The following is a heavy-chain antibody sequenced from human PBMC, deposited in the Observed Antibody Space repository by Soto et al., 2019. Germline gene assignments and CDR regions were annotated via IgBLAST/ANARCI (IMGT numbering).Heavy chain of an antibody. J-gene: IGHJ6*02. CDR1: GGSVSTGNYN. V-gene: IGHV4-61*01. CDR2: IFFTGST. CDR3: ARDGHSMDV. Sequence: QMQLQESGPGLLKPSETLSLTCTVSGGSVSTGNYNWSWVRQTPGKVLEWIGNIFFTGSTHYNPSLTSRVTISVDTSKNQFSLELRSVTAADTAVYYCARDGHSMDVWGQGTTVTVSS. D-gene: IGHD5-18*01.